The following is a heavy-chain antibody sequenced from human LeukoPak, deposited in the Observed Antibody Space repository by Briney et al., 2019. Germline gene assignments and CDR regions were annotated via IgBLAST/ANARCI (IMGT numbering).Heavy chain of an antibody. J-gene: IGHJ4*02. CDR3: AKSDSSGYYLRRFDY. V-gene: IGHV3-23*01. CDR2: ISGSGGST. D-gene: IGHD3-22*01. CDR1: GFTFSSYA. Sequence: PGGSLRLSCAASGFTFSSYAMSGVPQAPGRGLEWVSDISGSGGSTYYADSVKGRFTISRDNSKNTLYLQMNSLRAEDTAVYYCAKSDSSGYYLRRFDYWGQGTLVTVSS.